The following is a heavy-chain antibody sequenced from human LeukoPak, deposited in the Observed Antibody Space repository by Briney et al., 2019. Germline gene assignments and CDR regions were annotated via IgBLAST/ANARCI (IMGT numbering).Heavy chain of an antibody. J-gene: IGHJ3*02. CDR1: GFTFSTYA. Sequence: PGRSLRLSCAASGFTFSTYAMHWVRQAPGKGLEWVAVISYDGSSKYYADSVKGRFTISRDNSKNTLYLQMNSLRAEDTAVYYCARVESWEHSGSSQDAFDIWGQGTMVTVSS. CDR3: ARVESWEHSGSSQDAFDI. D-gene: IGHD1-26*01. CDR2: ISYDGSSK. V-gene: IGHV3-30*04.